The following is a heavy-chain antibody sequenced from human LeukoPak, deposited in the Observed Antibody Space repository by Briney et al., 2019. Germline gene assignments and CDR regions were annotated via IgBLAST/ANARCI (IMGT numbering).Heavy chain of an antibody. CDR3: YALPYYYYMDV. V-gene: IGHV4-39*01. CDR1: GGSISSSSYY. Sequence: PSETLSLTCTVPGGSISSSSYYWGWIRQPPGKGLEWIGSIYYSGSTYYNPSLKSRVTISVDTSKNQFSLKLSSVTAADTAVYYCYALPYYYYMDVWGKGTTVTVSS. CDR2: IYYSGST. J-gene: IGHJ6*03. D-gene: IGHD2-2*01.